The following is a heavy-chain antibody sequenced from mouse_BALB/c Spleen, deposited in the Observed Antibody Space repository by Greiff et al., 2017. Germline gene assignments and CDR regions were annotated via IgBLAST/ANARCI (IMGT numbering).Heavy chain of an antibody. Sequence: QVQLQQSGPDLVKPAPSLSMSCTVSGYTFTDYVISWVKQTTGQGLEWIGEIYPGSGSTYYNENIKGMATLTADHYSNKAYMKLSSLTSEDAAVYVCARGKSYDGSRDYAMDYWGQGTSVTVSS. CDR2: IYPGSGST. J-gene: IGHJ4*01. D-gene: IGHD1-1*01. V-gene: IGHV1-81*01. CDR1: GYTFTDYV. CDR3: ARGKSYDGSRDYAMDY.